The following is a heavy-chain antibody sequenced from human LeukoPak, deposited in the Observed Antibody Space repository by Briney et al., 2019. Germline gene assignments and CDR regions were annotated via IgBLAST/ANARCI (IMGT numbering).Heavy chain of an antibody. V-gene: IGHV3-53*01. CDR2: ICSGGST. CDR1: GFTVSSNY. J-gene: IGHJ3*02. CDR3: ARAQRPRGHYGSGSYYNEDAFDI. Sequence: GGSLRLSCAASGFTVSSNYMSWVRQAPGKGLEWVSVICSGGSTYYADSVKGRFTISRDNSKNTLYLQMTSLRAEDTAVYYCARAQRPRGHYGSGSYYNEDAFDIWGQGTMVTVSS. D-gene: IGHD3-10*01.